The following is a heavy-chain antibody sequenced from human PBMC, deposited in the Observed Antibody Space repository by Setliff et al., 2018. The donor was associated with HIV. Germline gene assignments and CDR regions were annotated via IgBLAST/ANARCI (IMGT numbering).Heavy chain of an antibody. CDR2: IWHDGSNK. CDR3: VKELSYGSGTYPFDF. J-gene: IGHJ4*02. Sequence: GESLKISCAASGFPFSSFAMHWVRQAPGKGLEWVAVIWHDGSNKYYADSVQGRFLISRDNSKNTVYLQVNSLRAEDTAVYYCVKELSYGSGTYPFDFWGRGTLVTVSS. D-gene: IGHD3-10*01. V-gene: IGHV3-33*06. CDR1: GFPFSSFA.